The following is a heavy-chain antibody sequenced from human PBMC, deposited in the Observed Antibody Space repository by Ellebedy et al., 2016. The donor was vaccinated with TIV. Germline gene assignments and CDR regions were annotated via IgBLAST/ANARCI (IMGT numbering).Heavy chain of an antibody. Sequence: SETLSLXXTVSGASTSRGPYYWNWIRQHPGKGLDWIGYSYSGGSTYYSPSLKSRVTISVDTSKNQFSLKLSSLTAADTAVYHCARHLLRDYYGSGSPNYWYFDLWGRGTLVTVSS. J-gene: IGHJ2*01. CDR1: GASTSRGPYY. V-gene: IGHV4-39*01. CDR3: ARHLLRDYYGSGSPNYWYFDL. CDR2: SYSGGST. D-gene: IGHD3-10*01.